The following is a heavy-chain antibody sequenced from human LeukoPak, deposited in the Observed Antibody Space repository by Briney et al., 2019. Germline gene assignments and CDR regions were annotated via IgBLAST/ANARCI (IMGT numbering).Heavy chain of an antibody. D-gene: IGHD4-23*01. Sequence: GGSLRLSCAASGFTFSSYWMSWVRQAPGKGLEWVANIKQDGSEKYYVDSVKGRFTISRDNAKNPLYLQMNSLRAEDTAVYYCARDLRWAYDAFDIWGQGTMVTVSS. V-gene: IGHV3-7*01. CDR1: GFTFSSYW. CDR3: ARDLRWAYDAFDI. J-gene: IGHJ3*02. CDR2: IKQDGSEK.